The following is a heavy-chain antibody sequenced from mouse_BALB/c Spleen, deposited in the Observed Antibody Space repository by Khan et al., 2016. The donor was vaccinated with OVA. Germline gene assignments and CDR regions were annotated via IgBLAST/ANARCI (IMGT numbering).Heavy chain of an antibody. CDR1: GFSLTTYG. D-gene: IGHD2-14*01. J-gene: IGHJ3*01. V-gene: IGHV2-2*01. CDR2: IWSGGNT. Sequence: QVQLKQSGPGLVQPSQSLSITCTVSGFSLTTYGVHWVRQSPGKGLKWLGLIWSGGNTDYNAAFISRLSITKDNSKSQVFFKMNSLQADDTAMYXCARNSYMYDFTYWGQGTLVTVSA. CDR3: ARNSYMYDFTY.